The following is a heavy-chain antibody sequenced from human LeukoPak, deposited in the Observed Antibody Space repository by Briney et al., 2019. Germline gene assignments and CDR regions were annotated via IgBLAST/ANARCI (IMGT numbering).Heavy chain of an antibody. CDR3: ATYSSLNRREFQY. J-gene: IGHJ1*01. CDR2: IKKDGSEK. Sequence: GGSLGLSCECCGFPFSNYWMGWVRQAPGKGLQWVANIKKDGSEKYYVDSVKGRFTISRDNAKNSLYLQMNSLRAEDTAVYYCATYSSLNRREFQYWGQGTLLTVSS. CDR1: GFPFSNYW. D-gene: IGHD3-22*01. V-gene: IGHV3-7*01.